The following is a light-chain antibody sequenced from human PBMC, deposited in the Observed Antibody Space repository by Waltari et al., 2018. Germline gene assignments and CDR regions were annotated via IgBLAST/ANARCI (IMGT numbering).Light chain of an antibody. CDR1: SSNIRAGYG. CDR2: GDN. Sequence: QSALTQPPSVSGAPGQRVTISCPGSSSNIRAGYGVHWFQQIPGTAPKVLISGDNIRPSGVPDRFSASKSGTSASLAITGVQPEDEAVYFCQSHDSSLRWVFGGGTKLTVL. V-gene: IGLV1-40*01. J-gene: IGLJ2*01. CDR3: QSHDSSLRWV.